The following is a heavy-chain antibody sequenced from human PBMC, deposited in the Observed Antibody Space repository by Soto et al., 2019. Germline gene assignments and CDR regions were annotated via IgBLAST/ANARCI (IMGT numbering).Heavy chain of an antibody. CDR3: AKDGGTGKYYDY. V-gene: IGHV3-30*18. Sequence: QVQLVESGGGVVQPGRSLRLSCAASGFSFNIDGMHWVRQAPGKGLEWVSVIAYDGSNRYYAGSVKGRFTISRDNSKNTLYLQMNSLRPEDTAVYYCAKDGGTGKYYDYWGQGTLVTVSS. J-gene: IGHJ4*02. D-gene: IGHD2-8*02. CDR1: GFSFNIDG. CDR2: IAYDGSNR.